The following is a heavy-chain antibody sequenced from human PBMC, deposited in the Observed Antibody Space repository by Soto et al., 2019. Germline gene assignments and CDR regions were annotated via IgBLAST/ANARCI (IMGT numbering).Heavy chain of an antibody. CDR1: GFTFSSYG. Sequence: QVQLVESGGGVVQPGRSLRLSCAASGFTFSSYGMHWVRQAPGKGLEWVAVISYDGSNKYYADSVKGRFTISRDNSKKTPYLQRYSLKGGGTGVCFCVKRGGGIYDFWSGYPLYYYYYMDVWGKGTTVTVSS. D-gene: IGHD3-3*01. CDR2: ISYDGSNK. CDR3: VKRGGGIYDFWSGYPLYYYYYMDV. J-gene: IGHJ6*03. V-gene: IGHV3-30*18.